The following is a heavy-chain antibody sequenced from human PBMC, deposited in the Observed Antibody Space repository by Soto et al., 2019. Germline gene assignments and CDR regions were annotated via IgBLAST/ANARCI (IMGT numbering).Heavy chain of an antibody. CDR3: ARGVHIVVVTAIRNWFDP. Sequence: PDTLSLTCALYGLSFSGYYWSWILQPPGKGLEWIGEINHSGSTNYNPSLKSRVTISVDTSKNQFSLKLSSVTAADTAVYYCARGVHIVVVTAIRNWFDPWGQGTLVTVSS. V-gene: IGHV4-34*01. CDR2: INHSGST. D-gene: IGHD2-21*02. CDR1: GLSFSGYY. J-gene: IGHJ5*02.